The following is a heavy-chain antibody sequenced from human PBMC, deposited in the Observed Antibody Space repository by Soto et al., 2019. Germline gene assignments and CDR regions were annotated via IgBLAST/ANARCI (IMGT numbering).Heavy chain of an antibody. Sequence: GGSLRLSCAASGFTFSSYAMSWVRQAPGKGLEWVSAISGSGGSTYYADSVKGRFTISRDNSKNTLYLQMNSLRAEDTAVYYCANLPFDPQLALLGDYWGQGTLVTVSS. D-gene: IGHD2-8*02. J-gene: IGHJ4*02. V-gene: IGHV3-23*01. CDR1: GFTFSSYA. CDR3: ANLPFDPQLALLGDY. CDR2: ISGSGGST.